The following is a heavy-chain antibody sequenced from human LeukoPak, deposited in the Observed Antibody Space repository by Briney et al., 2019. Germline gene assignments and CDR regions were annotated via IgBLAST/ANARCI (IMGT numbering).Heavy chain of an antibody. CDR3: ARDCCASGSHDY. CDR1: GFTFSTYG. D-gene: IGHD3-10*01. V-gene: IGHV3-48*03. CDR2: ISSTGSAL. J-gene: IGHJ4*02. Sequence: PGGSLRLSCAAPGFTFSTYGMNWVRQAPGKGLEWDSYISSTGSALYNGDSVKGRFTISRDNAKNSLYLQMNTLRAEDTAVYYCARDCCASGSHDYWGQGALVTVSS.